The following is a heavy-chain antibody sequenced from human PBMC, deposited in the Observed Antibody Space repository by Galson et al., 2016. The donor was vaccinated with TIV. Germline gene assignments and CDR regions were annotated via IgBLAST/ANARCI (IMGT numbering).Heavy chain of an antibody. CDR3: SRGHVSVNYYPGFDS. J-gene: IGHJ4*02. V-gene: IGHV3-53*01. Sequence: SLRLSCAASGFTVSSKYMSWLRQAPGKGLEWVSILQSDDNTHYADSVKGRFTISRDNSKNTLHLQRSSLGVEDTAVYYCSRGHVSVNYYPGFDSWGRGTRVTVSS. CDR1: GFTVSSKY. D-gene: IGHD1-7*01. CDR2: LQSDDNT.